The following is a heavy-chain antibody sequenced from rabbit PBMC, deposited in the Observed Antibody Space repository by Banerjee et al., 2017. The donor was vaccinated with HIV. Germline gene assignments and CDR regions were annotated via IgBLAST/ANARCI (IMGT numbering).Heavy chain of an antibody. CDR1: GFDFSSYY. V-gene: IGHV1S7*01. J-gene: IGHJ4*01. CDR2: IDPVFGST. D-gene: IGHD4-1*01. Sequence: LTLSCKASGFDFSSYYMSWVRQAPGKGLEWIGYIDPVFGSTYYASWVNGRFTISSHNAQNTLYLQLNSLTAADTATYFCARDLAGVIGWNFNLWGPGTLVTVS. CDR3: ARDLAGVIGWNFNL.